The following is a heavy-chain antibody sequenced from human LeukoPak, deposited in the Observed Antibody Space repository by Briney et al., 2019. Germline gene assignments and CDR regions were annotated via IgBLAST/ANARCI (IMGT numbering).Heavy chain of an antibody. CDR3: ASLKGNFDY. CDR2: ISYDGSNK. V-gene: IGHV3-30-3*01. Sequence: GGSLRLSCAASGFTFSSYWMSWVRQAPGKGLEWVAVISYDGSNKYYADSVKGRFTISRDNSKNTLYLQMNSLRAEDTAVYYCASLKGNFDYWGQGTLVTVSS. J-gene: IGHJ4*02. CDR1: GFTFSSYW. D-gene: IGHD6-13*01.